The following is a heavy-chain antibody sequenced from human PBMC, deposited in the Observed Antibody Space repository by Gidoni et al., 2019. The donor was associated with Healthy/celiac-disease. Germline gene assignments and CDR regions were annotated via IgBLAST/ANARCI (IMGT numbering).Heavy chain of an antibody. CDR2: ISAYNGNT. J-gene: IGHJ6*03. V-gene: IGHV1-18*01. D-gene: IGHD4-17*01. CDR3: AREFTVTTWGYYYYYMDV. Sequence: QVQLVQSGAEVKKPGASVKVSCKASGYTFTSYGISWVRQAPGQGLEWMGWISAYNGNTNYAQKLQGRVIMTTDTSTSTAYMELRSLRSDDTAVYYCAREFTVTTWGYYYYYMDVWGKGTTVTVSS. CDR1: GYTFTSYG.